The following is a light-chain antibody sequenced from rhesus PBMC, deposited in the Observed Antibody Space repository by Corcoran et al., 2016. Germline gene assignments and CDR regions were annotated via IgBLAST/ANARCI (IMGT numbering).Light chain of an antibody. CDR2: DAS. J-gene: IGKJ4*01. CDR3: LQHNSYPLA. V-gene: IGKV1-28*02. CDR1: QGIRSY. Sequence: DIQMTQSPSSLSASEGDTVTITCRASQGIRSYLNWFQQKPGKAPKLLLYDASSLESGVPSRFSGSGSGTDFTLTISSLQPEDFATYYCLQHNSYPLAFGGGTKVEI.